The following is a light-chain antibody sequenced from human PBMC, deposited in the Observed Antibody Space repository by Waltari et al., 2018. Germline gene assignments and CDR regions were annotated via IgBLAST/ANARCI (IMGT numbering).Light chain of an antibody. CDR3: QKYGSLPAT. CDR1: DSVGIY. Sequence: ETVLTQSPGTLSLSPGERATLSCKASDSVGIYLAWYQQKPGQAPTLLIYHASNRATGIPDRFSGSGSGTDFTLTISRLEPEDFAVYYCQKYGSLPATFGQGTKVEI. CDR2: HAS. V-gene: IGKV3-20*01. J-gene: IGKJ1*01.